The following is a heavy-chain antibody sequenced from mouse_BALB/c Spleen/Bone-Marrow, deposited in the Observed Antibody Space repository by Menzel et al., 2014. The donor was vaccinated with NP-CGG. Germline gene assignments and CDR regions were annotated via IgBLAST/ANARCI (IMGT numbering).Heavy chain of an antibody. CDR2: INSNGGST. V-gene: IGHV5-6-3*01. D-gene: IGHD1-1*01. J-gene: IGHJ2*01. Sequence: EVQGVESGGGLVQPGGSLKLSCAASGFTFSSYGTSWVRQTPDKRLELVATINSNGGSTYYPDSVKGRFTISRDNAKNTLYLQMSSLKSEDTAMYYCARERYYGNGRIFEYWGQGTTLTVSS. CDR3: ARERYYGNGRIFEY. CDR1: GFTFSSYG.